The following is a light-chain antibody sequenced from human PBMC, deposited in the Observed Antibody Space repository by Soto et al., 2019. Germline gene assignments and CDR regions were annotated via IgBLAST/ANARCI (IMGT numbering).Light chain of an antibody. CDR1: QSVSSSY. V-gene: IGKV3-20*01. J-gene: IGKJ3*01. CDR2: GAS. CDR3: QQYGSSPLFT. Sequence: EIVLTQSPGTLSLSPGERATLSCRASQSVSSSYLAWYQQKPGQAPRLLIYGASSRATGIPDRFSGSESGTDFTLTISRLEPEDFAVYYCQQYGSSPLFTCGPGTKVDIK.